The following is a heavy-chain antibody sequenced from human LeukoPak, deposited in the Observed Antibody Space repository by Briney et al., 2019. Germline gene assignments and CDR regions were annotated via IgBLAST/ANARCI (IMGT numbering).Heavy chain of an antibody. Sequence: SETLSLTCTVSGYSISSGFFWGWIRQPPGKGLEWIGSSHYAGRTYYNPSLNSRVTISLDTSKNQFSLRLTSVTAADTALYFCSRDHWDLSDSSPTDYWGQGTLVTVS. D-gene: IGHD7-27*01. CDR1: GYSISSGFF. V-gene: IGHV4-38-2*02. CDR2: SHYAGRT. J-gene: IGHJ4*02. CDR3: SRDHWDLSDSSPTDY.